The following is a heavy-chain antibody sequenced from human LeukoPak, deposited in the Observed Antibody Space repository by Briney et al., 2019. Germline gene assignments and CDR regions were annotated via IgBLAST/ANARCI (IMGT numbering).Heavy chain of an antibody. Sequence: SETLSLTCTVSGGSISSYYWSWIRQPPGKGLEWIGYIYYSGSTIYNPSLKSRVTISVDTSKNQFSLKLSSVTAADTAVYYCARRNYYGSGSSPYYFDYWGQGTLVTVSS. D-gene: IGHD3-10*01. J-gene: IGHJ4*02. V-gene: IGHV4-59*01. CDR1: GGSISSYY. CDR2: IYYSGST. CDR3: ARRNYYGSGSSPYYFDY.